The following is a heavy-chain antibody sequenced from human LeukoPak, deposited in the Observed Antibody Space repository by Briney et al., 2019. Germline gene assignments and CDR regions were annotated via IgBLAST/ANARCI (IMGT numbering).Heavy chain of an antibody. CDR2: IYPGDSDT. Sequence: GESLKISCKGSGYSFTSYWIGWVRQMPGKGLEWMGIIYPGDSDTRSSPSFQGQVTISADKSISTAYLQWSSLKASDTAMYYCARRDTAMVKVGDAFDIWGQGTMVTVSS. CDR3: ARRDTAMVKVGDAFDI. V-gene: IGHV5-51*01. D-gene: IGHD5-18*01. CDR1: GYSFTSYW. J-gene: IGHJ3*02.